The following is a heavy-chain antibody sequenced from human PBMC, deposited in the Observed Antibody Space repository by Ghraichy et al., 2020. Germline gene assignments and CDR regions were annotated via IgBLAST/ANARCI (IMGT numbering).Heavy chain of an antibody. J-gene: IGHJ4*02. V-gene: IGHV1-18*04. CDR1: GYTFTSYG. CDR2: ISAYNGNT. CDR3: ARVLWGCGGDCYHLDY. Sequence: ASVKVSCKASGYTFTSYGISWVRQAPGQGLEWMGWISAYNGNTNYAQKLQGRVTMTTDTSTSTAYMELRSLRSDDTAVYYCARVLWGCGGDCYHLDYWGQGTLVTVSS. D-gene: IGHD2-21*02.